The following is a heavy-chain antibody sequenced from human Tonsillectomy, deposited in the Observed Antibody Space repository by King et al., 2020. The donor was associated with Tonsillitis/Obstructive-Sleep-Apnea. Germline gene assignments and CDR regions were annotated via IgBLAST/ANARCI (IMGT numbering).Heavy chain of an antibody. CDR2: IYYSGST. V-gene: IGHV4-59*01. D-gene: IGHD3-3*01. CDR1: GGSISSYY. Sequence: VQLRESGPGLVKPSETLSLTCTVSGGSISSYYWSWIRQPPGKGLEWIGYIYYSGSTNYNPSLKSRVTISVDTSKNQFSLKLSSVTAADTAVYYCARDRAQYYDFWSGYFNNWFDPWGQGTLVTVSS. CDR3: ARDRAQYYDFWSGYFNNWFDP. J-gene: IGHJ5*02.